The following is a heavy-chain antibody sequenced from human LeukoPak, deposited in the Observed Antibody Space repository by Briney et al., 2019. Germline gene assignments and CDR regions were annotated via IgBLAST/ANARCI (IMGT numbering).Heavy chain of an antibody. CDR1: GGSISSYY. D-gene: IGHD5-12*01. Sequence: SETLSLTCTVSGGSISSYYWSWIRQPAGKGLEWIGRIYTSGSTNYNPSLNSRVTISADTSKRQFSLKLNSVTAADTAVYYCARGGGWLPDHWGQGTLVTVSS. J-gene: IGHJ4*02. CDR3: ARGGGWLPDH. V-gene: IGHV4-4*07. CDR2: IYTSGST.